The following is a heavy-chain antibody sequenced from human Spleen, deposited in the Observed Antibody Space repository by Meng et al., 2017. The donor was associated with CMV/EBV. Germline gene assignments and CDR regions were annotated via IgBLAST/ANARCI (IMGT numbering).Heavy chain of an antibody. J-gene: IGHJ5*02. Sequence: GDSVSSNSAAWNWIRQSPSRGLEWLGRTYCRSKWYSDYGVSVKSRITINSDTSKNQFSLHLNSVTPEDTAVYYCARALGAGKGWFDPWGQGTLVTVSS. V-gene: IGHV6-1*01. CDR1: GDSVSSNSAA. D-gene: IGHD4/OR15-4a*01. CDR3: ARALGAGKGWFDP. CDR2: TYCRSKWYS.